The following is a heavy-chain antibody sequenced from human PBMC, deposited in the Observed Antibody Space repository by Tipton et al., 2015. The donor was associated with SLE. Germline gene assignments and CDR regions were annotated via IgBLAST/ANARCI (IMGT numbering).Heavy chain of an antibody. D-gene: IGHD2-2*01. J-gene: IGHJ4*02. CDR3: ARDSHCSSTSCPIDY. CDR1: GFTFSDYY. CDR2: ISSSSSYT. V-gene: IGHV3-11*05. Sequence: SLRLSCAASGFTFSDYYMSWIRQAPGKGLEWVSYISSSSSYTNYADSVKGRFTISRDNAKNSLYLQMNSLRAEDTAVYYCARDSHCSSTSCPIDYWGQGTLVTVSS.